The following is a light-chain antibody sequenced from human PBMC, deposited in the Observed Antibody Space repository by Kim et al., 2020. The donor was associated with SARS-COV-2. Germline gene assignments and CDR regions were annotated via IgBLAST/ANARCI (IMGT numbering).Light chain of an antibody. CDR3: QQSYSTPYT. V-gene: IGKV1-39*01. CDR2: AAS. J-gene: IGKJ2*01. Sequence: DIQMTQSPSSLPASVGDRVTITCRASQSMRRYLNWYQQKPGKAPKLLIYAASSLQSGVPSRFSGSGSGTDFTLTISSLQPEDFATYYCQQSYSTPYTFGQGTKLEI. CDR1: QSMRRY.